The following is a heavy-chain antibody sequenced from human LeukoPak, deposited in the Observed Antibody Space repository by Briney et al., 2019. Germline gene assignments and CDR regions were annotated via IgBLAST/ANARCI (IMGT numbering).Heavy chain of an antibody. Sequence: GASVKVSCKASGYTFTSYDINWVRQAPGQGLEWMGGIIPIFGTANYAQKFQGRVTITADESTSTAYMELSSLRSEDTAVYYCARDKSYSSSVFDYWGQGTLVTVSS. CDR3: ARDKSYSSSVFDY. CDR2: IIPIFGTA. CDR1: GYTFTSYD. J-gene: IGHJ4*02. D-gene: IGHD6-6*01. V-gene: IGHV1-69*13.